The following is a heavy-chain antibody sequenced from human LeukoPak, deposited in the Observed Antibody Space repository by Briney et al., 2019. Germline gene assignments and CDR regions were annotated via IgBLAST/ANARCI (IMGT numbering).Heavy chain of an antibody. J-gene: IGHJ4*02. CDR3: ARGDGDYFDY. D-gene: IGHD4-17*01. V-gene: IGHV3-30*04. CDR2: ISYDGSNK. CDR1: GFTFSSYA. Sequence: GRSLRLSCAASGFTFSSYAMHWVRQAPGKGLEWVAVISYDGSNKYYADSVKGRFTISRDNSKNTLCLQMNSLRAEDTAVYYCARGDGDYFDYWGQGTLVTVSS.